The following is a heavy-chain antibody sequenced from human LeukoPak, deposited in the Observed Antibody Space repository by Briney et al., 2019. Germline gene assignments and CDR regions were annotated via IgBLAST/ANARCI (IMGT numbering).Heavy chain of an antibody. Sequence: GSLRLSCAASGFTFSSYGMHWVRQPPGKGLEWIGEINHSGSTNYNPSLKSRVTISVDTSKNQFSLKLSSVTAADTAVYYCARHSWNSQSVDYWGQGTLVTVSS. J-gene: IGHJ4*02. D-gene: IGHD1-7*01. V-gene: IGHV4-34*01. CDR2: INHSGST. CDR1: GFTFSSYG. CDR3: ARHSWNSQSVDY.